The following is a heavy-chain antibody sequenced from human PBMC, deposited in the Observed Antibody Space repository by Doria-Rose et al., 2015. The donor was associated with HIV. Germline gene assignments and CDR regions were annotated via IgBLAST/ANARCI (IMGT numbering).Heavy chain of an antibody. J-gene: IGHJ6*02. V-gene: IGHV4-34*01. Sequence: QVQLQQWGAGLVKPSETLSLTCAVFGGSFSGYYWSWIRQPPGNGLEWIGEINHRGSTNYQMSLKSRVTISLDTSKSLFSLKLSSVTAADTAVYYCARGLLRGGWNDVDYYYGMDVWGQGTTVTVSS. D-gene: IGHD1-1*01. CDR2: INHRGST. CDR3: ARGLLRGGWNDVDYYYGMDV. CDR1: GGSFSGYY.